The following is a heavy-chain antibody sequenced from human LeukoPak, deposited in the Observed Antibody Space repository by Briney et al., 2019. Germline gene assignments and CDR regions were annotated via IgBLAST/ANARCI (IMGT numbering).Heavy chain of an antibody. CDR1: GGTFSSYA. J-gene: IGHJ4*02. D-gene: IGHD3-22*01. Sequence: SVKVSCKASGGTFSSYAISWVRQAPGQGLEWMGGIIPIFGTANYAQKFQGRVTITTDESTSTAYMELSSLRSEDTAVYYCARETYYYDSSGYYEGSFDYWGQGTLVTVSS. CDR2: IIPIFGTA. CDR3: ARETYYYDSSGYYEGSFDY. V-gene: IGHV1-69*05.